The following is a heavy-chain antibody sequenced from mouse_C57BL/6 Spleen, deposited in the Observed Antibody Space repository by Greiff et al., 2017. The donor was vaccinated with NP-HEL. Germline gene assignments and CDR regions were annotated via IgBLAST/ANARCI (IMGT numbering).Heavy chain of an antibody. CDR3: ARFWATVELMDY. J-gene: IGHJ4*01. Sequence: EVQLQQSGPELVKPGASVKISCKASGYTFTDYYMNWVKQSHGKSLEWIGDINPNNGGTSYNQKFKGKATLTVDKSSSTAYMELRSLTSKDSAVYYCARFWATVELMDYWGQGTSVTVSS. D-gene: IGHD1-1*01. CDR1: GYTFTDYY. V-gene: IGHV1-26*01. CDR2: INPNNGGT.